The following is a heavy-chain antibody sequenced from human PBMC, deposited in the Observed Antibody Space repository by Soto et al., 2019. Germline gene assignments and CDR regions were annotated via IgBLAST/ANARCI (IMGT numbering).Heavy chain of an antibody. D-gene: IGHD5-12*01. CDR1: GYTFTSYY. CDR2: INPSGGST. CDR3: ARDFIYIGYDYNGQIPVFDY. Sequence: QVQLVQSGAEVKKPGASVKVSCKASGYTFTSYYMHWVRQAPGQGLEWMGIINPSGGSTSYAQKCQGRVTMTRDTSTSTVYMELSSLRSEDTAVYYCARDFIYIGYDYNGQIPVFDYWGQGTLVTVSS. V-gene: IGHV1-46*01. J-gene: IGHJ4*02.